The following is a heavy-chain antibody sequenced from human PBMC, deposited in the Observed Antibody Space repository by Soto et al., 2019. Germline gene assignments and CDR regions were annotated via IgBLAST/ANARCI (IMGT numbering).Heavy chain of an antibody. CDR2: ISSSGSTI. Sequence: GGSLRLSCAASGFTFSDYYMSWIRQAPGKGLEWVSYISSSGSTIYYADSVKGRFTISRDNAKNSLYLQMNSLRAEDTAVYYCARESPIYDILTGYYPYYYSYGMDVWGQGTTVTLSS. CDR3: ARESPIYDILTGYYPYYYSYGMDV. CDR1: GFTFSDYY. J-gene: IGHJ6*02. D-gene: IGHD3-9*01. V-gene: IGHV3-11*01.